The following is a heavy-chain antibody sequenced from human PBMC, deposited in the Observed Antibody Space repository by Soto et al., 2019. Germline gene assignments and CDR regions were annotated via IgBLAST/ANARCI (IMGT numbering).Heavy chain of an antibody. CDR2: IYYSGST. CDR3: ARDLWYTGGNGMDV. Sequence: QVQLQEWGAGLVKPSETLSLTCTVSGGSISSYYWSWIRQPLGKGLEWIGYIYYSGSTNYNPSLKSRVTISVDTSKNQFSLKLSSVTAADTAVYYCARDLWYTGGNGMDVWGQGTTVTVSS. D-gene: IGHD1-1*01. V-gene: IGHV4-59*01. J-gene: IGHJ6*02. CDR1: GGSISSYY.